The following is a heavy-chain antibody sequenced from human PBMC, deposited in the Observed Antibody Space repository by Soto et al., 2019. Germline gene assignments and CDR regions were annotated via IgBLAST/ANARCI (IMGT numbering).Heavy chain of an antibody. CDR3: AKRAAELSTSPRYFDS. J-gene: IGHJ4*02. D-gene: IGHD1-7*01. CDR1: GFIFRVYD. Sequence: GGSLRLSCATSGFIFRVYDMSWVREAPGKGLEWVSGISPSGGTRYYADSVKGRFTISRDNSGHPLFLTLNSLRVDDTAIYYCAKRAAELSTSPRYFDSRGQGALVTVSS. V-gene: IGHV3-23*01. CDR2: ISPSGGTR.